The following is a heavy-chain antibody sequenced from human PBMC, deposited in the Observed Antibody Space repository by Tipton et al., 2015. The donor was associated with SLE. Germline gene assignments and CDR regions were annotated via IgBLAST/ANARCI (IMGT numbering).Heavy chain of an antibody. CDR3: ARVATIFGVRTPFMDV. J-gene: IGHJ6*03. CDR2: INHSGSS. V-gene: IGHV4-4*02. CDR1: GGSISSDNW. Sequence: TLSLTCAVSGGSISSDNWWSWVRQPPGKGLEWIGEINHSGSSDYNPSLKSRVTISVDTSKNQISLKVRSVTDADTAVYYCARVATIFGVRTPFMDVWGKGTTVTVSS. D-gene: IGHD3-3*01.